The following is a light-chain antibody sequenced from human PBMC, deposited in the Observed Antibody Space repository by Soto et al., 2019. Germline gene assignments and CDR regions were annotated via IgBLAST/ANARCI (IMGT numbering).Light chain of an antibody. CDR3: MQTTQWPHT. J-gene: IGKJ2*01. V-gene: IGKV2-30*01. Sequence: DVVMTQSPLSLPVTLGQPASISCRSSQSLVYTDGDTYLSWFHQRPGQSPRRLIYQASNRDSGVPDRFSGSGSGSIFTLKISRVEAEDVGLYYCMQTTQWPHTFGQGTKLEIK. CDR1: QSLVYTDGDTY. CDR2: QAS.